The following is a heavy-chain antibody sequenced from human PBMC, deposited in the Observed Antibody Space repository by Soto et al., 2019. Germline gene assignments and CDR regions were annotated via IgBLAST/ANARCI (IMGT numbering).Heavy chain of an antibody. J-gene: IGHJ4*02. V-gene: IGHV3-30-3*01. CDR1: GFTFSSYA. Sequence: QVQLVESGGGVVQPGSSLRLSCAASGFTFSSYAMHWVRQAPGKGLEWVAVISYDGSNKYYADSVKGRFTISRDNSKNTLYLQMNSLRAEDTAVYYCARDRDYYDSSGYYYDYWGQGTLVTVSS. CDR2: ISYDGSNK. CDR3: ARDRDYYDSSGYYYDY. D-gene: IGHD3-22*01.